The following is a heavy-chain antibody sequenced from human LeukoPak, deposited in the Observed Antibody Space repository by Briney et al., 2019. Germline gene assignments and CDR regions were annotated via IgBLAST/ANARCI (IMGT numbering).Heavy chain of an antibody. CDR3: ARDGDCSGGSCYYHNWFDP. J-gene: IGHJ5*02. Sequence: SVKVSCKASGGTFSSYAISWVRQAPGQGLEWMGGIIPIFGTANYAQKFQGRVTITADESTSTAYIELSSLRSEDTAVYYCARDGDCSGGSCYYHNWFDPWGQGTLVTVSS. D-gene: IGHD2-15*01. CDR2: IIPIFGTA. V-gene: IGHV1-69*13. CDR1: GGTFSSYA.